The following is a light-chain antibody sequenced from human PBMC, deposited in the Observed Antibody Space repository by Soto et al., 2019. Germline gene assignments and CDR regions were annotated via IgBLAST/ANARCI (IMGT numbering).Light chain of an antibody. J-gene: IGLJ2*01. Sequence: QYALTQPASVSGSPGQSITISCTGSSSDVGAYNYVSCYQQHPGKAPRLMIYEVTNRPSGVSNRFSGSKSGNTASLTISGLRAEDEADYYCSSYTRGSTLVVFGGGTKLTVL. V-gene: IGLV2-14*01. CDR3: SSYTRGSTLVV. CDR2: EVT. CDR1: SSDVGAYNY.